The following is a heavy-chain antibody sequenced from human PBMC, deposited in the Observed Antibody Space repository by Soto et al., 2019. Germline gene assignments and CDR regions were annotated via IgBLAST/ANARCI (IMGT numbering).Heavy chain of an antibody. CDR2: ISGSGGST. D-gene: IGHD3-10*01. CDR3: AKVPNYYGSGALDY. CDR1: VFTFSSYA. J-gene: IGHJ4*02. Sequence: PGGSLRLSCAASVFTFSSYAMSWVRQAPGKGLEWVSAISGSGGSTYYADSVKGRFTISRDNSKNTLYLQMNSLRAEDTAVYYCAKVPNYYGSGALDYWGQGTLVTVSS. V-gene: IGHV3-23*01.